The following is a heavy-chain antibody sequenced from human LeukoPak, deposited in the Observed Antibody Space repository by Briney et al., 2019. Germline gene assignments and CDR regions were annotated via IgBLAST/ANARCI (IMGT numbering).Heavy chain of an antibody. J-gene: IGHJ4*02. V-gene: IGHV1-69*06. CDR1: GGTFSSYA. Sequence: GASVKVSCKTSGGTFSSYAISWVRQAPGQGLEWMGGIIPIFGTANYAQKFQGRVTITADKSTSTAYMELSSLRSEDTAVYYCASFTDGDYGFDYWGQGTLVTVSS. CDR2: IIPIFGTA. CDR3: ASFTDGDYGFDY. D-gene: IGHD4-17*01.